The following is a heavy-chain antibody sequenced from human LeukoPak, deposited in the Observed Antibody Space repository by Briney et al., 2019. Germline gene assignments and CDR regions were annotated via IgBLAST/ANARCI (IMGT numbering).Heavy chain of an antibody. J-gene: IGHJ4*02. CDR3: ARGGPAAGRFDY. V-gene: IGHV3-23*01. D-gene: IGHD6-13*01. CDR2: ISPSGDIT. Sequence: PGGSLRLSCAASGFTFSNHGMNWVRQAPGKGLEWVSGISPSGDITYYADSVKGRFTISRDNSKNTLYLQMNSLRAEDTAVYYCARGGPAAGRFDYWGQGTLVTVSS. CDR1: GFTFSNHG.